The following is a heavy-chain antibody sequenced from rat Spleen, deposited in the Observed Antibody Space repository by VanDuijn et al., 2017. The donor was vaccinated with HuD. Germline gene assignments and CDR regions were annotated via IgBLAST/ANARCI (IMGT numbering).Heavy chain of an antibody. CDR1: GFTFSHYG. CDR2: LSYDGHTT. J-gene: IGHJ2*01. V-gene: IGHV5-29*01. Sequence: EVQLVESGGGLVQPGGSLKLSCVASGFTFSHYGMAWVRQAPTKGLEWVATLSYDGHTTYYRDSVKGRFTISRDIAKSTLYLQMDSLGSEDTATYYCARRHYGYTDYFDYWGQGVMITVSS. D-gene: IGHD1-11*01. CDR3: ARRHYGYTDYFDY.